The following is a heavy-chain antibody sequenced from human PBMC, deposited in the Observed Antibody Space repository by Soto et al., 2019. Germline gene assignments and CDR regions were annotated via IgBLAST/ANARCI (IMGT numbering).Heavy chain of an antibody. J-gene: IGHJ6*02. CDR3: ARSRYDFWSGFFGYGMDV. Sequence: PSETLSLTCTVSGGSISSYYWSWIRQPPGKGLEWIGYIYYIGSTNYNPSLKSRVTISVDTSKNQSSLKLSSVTAADTAVYYCARSRYDFWSGFFGYGMDVWGEGTTVTVS. CDR1: GGSISSYY. D-gene: IGHD3-3*01. V-gene: IGHV4-59*01. CDR2: IYYIGST.